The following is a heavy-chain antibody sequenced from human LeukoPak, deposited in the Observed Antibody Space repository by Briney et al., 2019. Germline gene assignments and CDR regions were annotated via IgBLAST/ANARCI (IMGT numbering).Heavy chain of an antibody. CDR1: GGSISSGDYY. CDR3: ARQVGATLGYYFDY. V-gene: IGHV4-30-4*02. CDR2: IYYSGST. Sequence: SDTLSLTCTVSGGSISSGDYYWSWIRQPPGKGLEWIGYIYYSGSTYYNPSLKSRVTISVDKSKNQFSLKLSSVTAADTAVYYCARQVGATLGYYFDYWGQGTLVTVSS. D-gene: IGHD1-26*01. J-gene: IGHJ4*02.